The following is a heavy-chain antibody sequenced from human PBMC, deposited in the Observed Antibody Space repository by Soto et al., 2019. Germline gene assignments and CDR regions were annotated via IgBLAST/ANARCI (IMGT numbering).Heavy chain of an antibody. Sequence: GESLKISCKGSGYSFTSYWISWVRQMPGKGLEWMGRIDPSDSYTNYSPSFQGHVTISADKSISTAYLQWSSLKASDTAMYYCARPIGITGTTAYYGMDVWGQGTTVTVSS. CDR2: IDPSDSYT. J-gene: IGHJ6*02. CDR1: GYSFTSYW. D-gene: IGHD1-7*01. CDR3: ARPIGITGTTAYYGMDV. V-gene: IGHV5-10-1*01.